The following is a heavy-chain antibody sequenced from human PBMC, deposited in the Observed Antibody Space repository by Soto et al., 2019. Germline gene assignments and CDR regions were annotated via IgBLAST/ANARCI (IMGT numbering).Heavy chain of an antibody. D-gene: IGHD6-19*01. J-gene: IGHJ4*02. V-gene: IGHV3-21*04. CDR1: GFTFSDYA. Sequence: DVQLVESGGGLVKPGGSLRLSCAASGFTFSDYAMNWVRQAPGKGLEWVSSISYTGDFIYYADSVKGRFTISRDNAKNALYLQMTGLRGDDTAVYYCARDLLSGVNYYAHWGQGTLVTVSS. CDR2: ISYTGDFI. CDR3: ARDLLSGVNYYAH.